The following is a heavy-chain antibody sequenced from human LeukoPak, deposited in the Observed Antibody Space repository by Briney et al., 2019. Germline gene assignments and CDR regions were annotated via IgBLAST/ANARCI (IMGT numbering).Heavy chain of an antibody. CDR1: GFTFSNAW. J-gene: IGHJ4*02. CDR3: TTAPVVAATFYFDY. Sequence: PGGSLRLSCAASGFTFSNAWLSWLRKAPGKGLEWVGRIKSKTDGGTTDYAAPVKGRFTISRDDSKNTLYLQMNSLKTEDTAVYYCTTAPVVAATFYFDYWGQGTLVTVSS. V-gene: IGHV3-15*01. CDR2: IKSKTDGGTT. D-gene: IGHD2-15*01.